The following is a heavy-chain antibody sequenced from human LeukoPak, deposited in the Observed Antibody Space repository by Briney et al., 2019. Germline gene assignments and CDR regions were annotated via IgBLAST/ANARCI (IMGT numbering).Heavy chain of an antibody. D-gene: IGHD3-16*01. CDR3: TADLRL. V-gene: IGHV3-15*01. CDR1: GFTFNTVW. J-gene: IGHJ1*01. CDR2: IKSKTDGGTT. Sequence: GGSLRLACAVSGFTFNTVWMSWVRQAPRKGLEYIGRIKSKTDGGTTYYAAPVKGRFTISRDDSKNTLYLQMNGLKIEDADRYYCTADLRLWGQRTLVTVSS.